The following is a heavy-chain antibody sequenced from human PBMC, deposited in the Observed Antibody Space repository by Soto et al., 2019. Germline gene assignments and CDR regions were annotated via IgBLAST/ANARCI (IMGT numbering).Heavy chain of an antibody. J-gene: IGHJ4*02. Sequence: SETLSLTCAVYGGSFSGYYWSWIRQPPGKGLEWIGEINHSGSTNYNPSLKSRVTISVDTSKNQFSLKLSSVTAADTAVYYCARAQRWVQFRAPLDYWGQGTLVTVSS. CDR3: ARAQRWVQFRAPLDY. CDR1: GGSFSGYY. V-gene: IGHV4-34*01. D-gene: IGHD1-1*01. CDR2: INHSGST.